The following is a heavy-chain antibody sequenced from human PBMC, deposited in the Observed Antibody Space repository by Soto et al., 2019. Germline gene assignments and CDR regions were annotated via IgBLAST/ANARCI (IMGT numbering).Heavy chain of an antibody. D-gene: IGHD6-6*01. J-gene: IGHJ6*02. Sequence: GASVKVSCKASGYTFTSYDINWVRQATGQGLEWMGWMNPNSGNTGYAQKFQGRATMTRNTSISTAYMELSSLRSEDTAVYYCARGSIAARGGYYGMDVWGQGTPVTVSS. V-gene: IGHV1-8*01. CDR2: MNPNSGNT. CDR1: GYTFTSYD. CDR3: ARGSIAARGGYYGMDV.